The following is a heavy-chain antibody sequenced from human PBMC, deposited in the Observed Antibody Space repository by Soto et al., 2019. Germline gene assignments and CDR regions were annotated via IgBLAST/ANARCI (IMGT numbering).Heavy chain of an antibody. Sequence: PSQTLSLPCALSGDSVSSTSTAWSWIRQSPSRGLEWLGRTYYRSNWYTDYAVSVKSRITISPDTSKNQFSLQLNSVTPEDTAVYYCARGSYYSGWVWGQGTLVTVSS. J-gene: IGHJ4*02. CDR1: GDSVSSTSTA. V-gene: IGHV6-1*01. D-gene: IGHD6-19*01. CDR2: TYYRSNWYT. CDR3: ARGSYYSGWV.